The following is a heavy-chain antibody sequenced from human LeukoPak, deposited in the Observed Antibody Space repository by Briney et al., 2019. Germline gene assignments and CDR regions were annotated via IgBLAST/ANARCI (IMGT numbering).Heavy chain of an antibody. CDR2: ISTYNGDT. V-gene: IGHV1-18*01. D-gene: IGHD2-2*01. CDR3: AVVSSYYYYMDV. Sequence: ASVKVSCKASGYTFPNYGISWVRQAPGQGLEWMGWISTYNGDTNYAQKLQGRVTMTTDTSTSTAYMELRSLRSDDTAVYYCAVVSSYYYYMDVWGKGTTVTISS. CDR1: GYTFPNYG. J-gene: IGHJ6*03.